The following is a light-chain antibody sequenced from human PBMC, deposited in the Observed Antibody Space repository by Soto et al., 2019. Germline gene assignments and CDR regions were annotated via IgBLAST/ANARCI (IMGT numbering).Light chain of an antibody. J-gene: IGKJ1*01. CDR2: GAS. Sequence: EIVMTPSPATLSVSPRXRXXLXXRASQSVSTNLAWYQQTPGQAPRLLISGASTRASDIPARFSGYGSGTDFTLTISSLQSEDFAVYYCQQYNNWLTFGQGTKVDIK. CDR1: QSVSTN. CDR3: QQYNNWLT. V-gene: IGKV3-15*01.